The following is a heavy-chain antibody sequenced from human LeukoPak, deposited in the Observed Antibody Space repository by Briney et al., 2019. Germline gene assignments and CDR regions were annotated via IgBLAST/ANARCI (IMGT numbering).Heavy chain of an antibody. Sequence: SQTLSLTFAISGDSVSSNSAAWNWIRQSPSRGLEWLGRTYYRSNWFNDFALSVKSRITINPDTSKNQFSLQLNSVTPEDTAVYYCARAGGYYYDSSGYYYAEEYYFDYWGQGTLVTVSS. D-gene: IGHD3-22*01. V-gene: IGHV6-1*01. CDR2: TYYRSNWFN. J-gene: IGHJ4*02. CDR1: GDSVSSNSAA. CDR3: ARAGGYYYDSSGYYYAEEYYFDY.